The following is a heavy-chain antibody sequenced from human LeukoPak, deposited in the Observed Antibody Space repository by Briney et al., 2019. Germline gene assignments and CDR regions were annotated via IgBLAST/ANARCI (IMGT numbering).Heavy chain of an antibody. Sequence: SETLSLTCAVSGYSISSGYYWGWIRQPPGKGLEWIGSIYHSGSTYYNPSLKSRVTISVDTSKNQFSLKLSSVTAADTAVYYCARQEGYSSSSVTFNWFDPWGQGTLVTVSS. CDR3: ARQEGYSSSSVTFNWFDP. J-gene: IGHJ5*02. D-gene: IGHD6-6*01. CDR1: GYSISSGYY. CDR2: IYHSGST. V-gene: IGHV4-38-2*01.